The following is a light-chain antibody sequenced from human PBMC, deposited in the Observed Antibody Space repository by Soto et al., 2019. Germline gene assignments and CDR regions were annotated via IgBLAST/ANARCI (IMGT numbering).Light chain of an antibody. J-gene: IGLJ3*02. CDR3: AAWDDSLNARE. Sequence: QAVVTQPPSASGTPGQRVTISCSGSSSNIGRNTVSWYQQLPGTAPKLLIYNNNQRPSGVPDRFSGSKSGTSASLAISGLQSEDEADYYCAAWDDSLNAREFGGGTKVTVL. CDR2: NNN. V-gene: IGLV1-44*01. CDR1: SSNIGRNT.